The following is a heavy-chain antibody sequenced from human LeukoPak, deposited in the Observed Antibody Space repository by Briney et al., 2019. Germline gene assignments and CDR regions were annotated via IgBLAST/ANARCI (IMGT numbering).Heavy chain of an antibody. D-gene: IGHD6-19*01. V-gene: IGHV3-30*02. J-gene: IGHJ3*02. CDR2: IRYDGSNK. Sequence: PGGSLRLSCAASGFTFSSYGMHWVRQAPGKGLEWVAFIRYDGSNKYYADSVKGRFTISRDNSKNTLYLQMNSLRAEDTAVYYCAKDRSGIAVAGSPDAFDIWGQGTMVTVSS. CDR1: GFTFSSYG. CDR3: AKDRSGIAVAGSPDAFDI.